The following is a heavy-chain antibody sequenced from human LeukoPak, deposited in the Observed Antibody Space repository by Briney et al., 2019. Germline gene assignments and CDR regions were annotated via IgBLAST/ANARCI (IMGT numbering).Heavy chain of an antibody. Sequence: SETLSLTCAVSGYSISSGYYWGWIRQPPGKGLEWIESIYHSGSTYYNPSLKSRVTISVDTSKNQFSLKLSSVTAADTAVYYCARHEEGGDYRFDYWGQGTLVTVSS. CDR3: ARHEEGGDYRFDY. J-gene: IGHJ4*02. V-gene: IGHV4-38-2*01. CDR1: GYSISSGYY. D-gene: IGHD4-17*01. CDR2: IYHSGST.